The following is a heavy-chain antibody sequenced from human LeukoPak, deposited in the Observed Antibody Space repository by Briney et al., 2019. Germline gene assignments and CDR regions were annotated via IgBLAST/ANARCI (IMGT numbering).Heavy chain of an antibody. J-gene: IGHJ5*02. D-gene: IGHD2-21*02. V-gene: IGHV4-59*01. CDR2: ISNSGTT. Sequence: SETLSLTCIVSGVGINVYYWTWSRQAPGKGLEWLGYISNSGTTNYNPSLKSRVTMSVDTSKNEFSLKGTSVTAAETAMYNCARAGREAVTSNCFDPWGQGTLVTVSS. CDR1: GVGINVYY. CDR3: ARAGREAVTSNCFDP.